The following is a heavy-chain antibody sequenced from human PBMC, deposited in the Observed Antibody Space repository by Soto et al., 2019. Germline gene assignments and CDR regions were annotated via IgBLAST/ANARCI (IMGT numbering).Heavy chain of an antibody. D-gene: IGHD4-17*01. CDR1: GFTFSSYG. V-gene: IGHV3-33*01. CDR2: IWYDGSNK. Sequence: QVQLVESGGGVVQPGRSLRLSCAASGFTFSSYGMHWVRQAPGKGLEWVAVIWYDGSNKYYADSVKGRFTISRDNSKKTLYLQMNSLRAEETAVYYCASDRLTVTPCFAFDIWGQGTMVTVSS. CDR3: ASDRLTVTPCFAFDI. J-gene: IGHJ3*02.